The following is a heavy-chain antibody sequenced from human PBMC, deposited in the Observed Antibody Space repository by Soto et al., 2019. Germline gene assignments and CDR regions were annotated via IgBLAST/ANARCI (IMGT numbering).Heavy chain of an antibody. D-gene: IGHD6-13*01. CDR3: ARRRSSSSAFDP. J-gene: IGHJ5*02. Sequence: PGESLKISCEGSGYRFTGYWINWVRQMPGKGLEWMGRIDPSDSYTNYRPSFQGHVTISADKSISTAYLQWSSLKASDTAMYYCARRRSSSSAFDPWGQRTLVTVSS. CDR1: GYRFTGYW. V-gene: IGHV5-10-1*01. CDR2: IDPSDSYT.